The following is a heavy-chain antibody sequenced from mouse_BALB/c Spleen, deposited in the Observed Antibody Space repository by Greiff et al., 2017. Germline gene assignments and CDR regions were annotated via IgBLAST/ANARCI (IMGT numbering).Heavy chain of an antibody. V-gene: IGHV5-4*02. CDR2: ISDGGSYT. CDR1: GFTFSDYY. Sequence: EGKVVESGGGLVKPGGSLKLSCAASGFTFSDYYMYWVRQTPEKRLEWVATISDGGSYTYYPDSVKGRFTISRDNAKNNLYLQMSSLKSEDTAMYYCARAGIYDGNYYAMDYWGQGTSVTVSS. CDR3: ARAGIYDGNYYAMDY. J-gene: IGHJ4*01. D-gene: IGHD2-1*01.